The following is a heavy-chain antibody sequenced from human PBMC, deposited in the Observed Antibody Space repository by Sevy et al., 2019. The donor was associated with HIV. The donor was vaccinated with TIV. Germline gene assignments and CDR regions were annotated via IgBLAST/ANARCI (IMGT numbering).Heavy chain of an antibody. Sequence: GGSLRLSCAASGFTFDDYAMNWVRQAPGKGLEWVSGISWNSGSIGYADSVKGRFTISRDNAKNSLYLQMNSLRAEDTALYYCAKGGYYSSGSDGYFDYWGQRTLVTVSS. J-gene: IGHJ4*02. CDR1: GFTFDDYA. V-gene: IGHV3-9*01. CDR3: AKGGYYSSGSDGYFDY. CDR2: ISWNSGSI. D-gene: IGHD6-19*01.